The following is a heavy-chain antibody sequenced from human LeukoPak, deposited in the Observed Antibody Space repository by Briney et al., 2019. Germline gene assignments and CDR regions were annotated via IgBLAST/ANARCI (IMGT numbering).Heavy chain of an antibody. V-gene: IGHV1-46*01. CDR3: ATGIYDILTGYRIIDGFNI. Sequence: ASVKVSCKASGYTFTSYYMHWVRQAPGQGLEWMGIINPSGGSTSYAQKFQGRVTMTEDTSTDTAYMELSSLRSEDTAVYYCATGIYDILTGYRIIDGFNIWGQGTMVTVSS. CDR2: INPSGGST. CDR1: GYTFTSYY. D-gene: IGHD3-9*01. J-gene: IGHJ3*02.